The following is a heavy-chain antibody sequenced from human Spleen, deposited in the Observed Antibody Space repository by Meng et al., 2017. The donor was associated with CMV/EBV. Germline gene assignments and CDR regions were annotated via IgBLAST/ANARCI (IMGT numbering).Heavy chain of an antibody. D-gene: IGHD1-26*01. Sequence: HVPLRASGQVLVNPSTTLSLTCPFSGGSISSGDYYWSWIRQPPGKGLEWIGYIYYSGSTYYNPSLKSRVTISVDTSKNQFSLKLSSVTAADTAVYYCAKTGGSYDYWGQGTLVTVSS. V-gene: IGHV4-30-4*08. CDR1: GGSISSGDYY. CDR2: IYYSGST. J-gene: IGHJ4*02. CDR3: AKTGGSYDY.